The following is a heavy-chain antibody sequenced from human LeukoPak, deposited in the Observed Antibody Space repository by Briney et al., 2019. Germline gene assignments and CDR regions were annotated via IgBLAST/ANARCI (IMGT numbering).Heavy chain of an antibody. D-gene: IGHD3-9*01. CDR1: GYTFTGYY. Sequence: ASVKVSCKASGYTFTGYYMHWVRQAPGQGLEWMGWINPNSGGTNYAQKFQGRVTMTRDTSISTAYMELSRLRSDDTAVYYCARDQTYDIFTGYSDNWFDPWGQGTLVTVSS. J-gene: IGHJ5*02. CDR2: INPNSGGT. CDR3: ARDQTYDIFTGYSDNWFDP. V-gene: IGHV1-2*02.